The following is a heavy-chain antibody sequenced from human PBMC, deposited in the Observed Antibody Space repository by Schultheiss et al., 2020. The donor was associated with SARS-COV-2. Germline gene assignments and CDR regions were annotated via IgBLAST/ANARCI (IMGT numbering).Heavy chain of an antibody. Sequence: GGSLRLSCAASGFTVSSNYMSWVRQAPGKGLEWVSVIYSGGSTYYADSVKGRFTISRDNSKNTLYLQMNSLRAEDMAVYYCARGGDSSSNYYYYYYGMDVWGQGTTVTVSS. J-gene: IGHJ6*02. D-gene: IGHD6-6*01. CDR2: IYSGGST. CDR3: ARGGDSSSNYYYYYYGMDV. V-gene: IGHV3-53*01. CDR1: GFTVSSNY.